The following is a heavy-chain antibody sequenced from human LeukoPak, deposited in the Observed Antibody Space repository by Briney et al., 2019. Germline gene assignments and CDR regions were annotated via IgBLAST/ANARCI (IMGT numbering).Heavy chain of an antibody. Sequence: GVSLRLSCAASGFTFSSYAMNWVRQAPGKGLEWVSSISGSGDSTYYADSVKGRFTISRDNSKNTLYLQMNSLRTDDTAVYYCAKAGPSPGVWYSDLWGRGTPVTVSS. CDR1: GFTFSSYA. V-gene: IGHV3-23*01. CDR3: AKAGPSPGVWYSDL. CDR2: ISGSGDST. D-gene: IGHD3-3*01. J-gene: IGHJ2*01.